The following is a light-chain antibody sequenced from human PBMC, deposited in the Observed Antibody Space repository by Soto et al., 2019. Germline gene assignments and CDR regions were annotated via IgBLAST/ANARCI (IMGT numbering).Light chain of an antibody. CDR2: GAS. V-gene: IGKV3-15*01. CDR3: QQYNNWPIT. Sequence: EIVMTQSPATLSVSPGERATLSCRASQSINNNLAWYQQKPGQGPRLLIYGASYMATGIPARFSGSGSGTEFTLTISSLQSEDFAIYYCQQYNNWPITFGGGAKVEIK. CDR1: QSINNN. J-gene: IGKJ4*01.